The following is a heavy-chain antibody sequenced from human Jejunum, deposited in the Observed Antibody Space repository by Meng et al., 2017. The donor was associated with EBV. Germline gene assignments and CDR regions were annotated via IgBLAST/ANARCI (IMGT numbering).Heavy chain of an antibody. CDR2: LNPNNGAT. V-gene: IGHV1-46*01. CDR1: GYTFIDYH. CDR3: VGEIVAPYSFDQ. J-gene: IGHJ4*02. D-gene: IGHD5-12*01. Sequence: QGRLGQSGAEVKKPGASVKLSCKTSGYTFIDYHVHWVRQAPGQGLEWMGILNPNNGATSYAQRIRGRVTMTRDTSTSTVYMELSSLRSEDTALYYCVGEIVAPYSFDQWGQGTLVTVSS.